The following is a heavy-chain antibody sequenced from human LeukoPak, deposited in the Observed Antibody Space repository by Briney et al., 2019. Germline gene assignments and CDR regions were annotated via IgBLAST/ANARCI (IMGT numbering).Heavy chain of an antibody. J-gene: IGHJ4*02. CDR3: ARGRYCSGGSCLGY. CDR2: IYYSGIT. V-gene: IGHV4-31*01. CDR1: GGSISSGGYY. Sequence: SETLSLTCTVSGGSISSGGYYWSWIRQHPGKGLGWIGYIYYSGITYYNPSLKSHVTISVDTSKNHFSLKLRSVTAPDPAVYYCARGRYCSGGSCLGYWGQGTLVTVSS. D-gene: IGHD2-15*01.